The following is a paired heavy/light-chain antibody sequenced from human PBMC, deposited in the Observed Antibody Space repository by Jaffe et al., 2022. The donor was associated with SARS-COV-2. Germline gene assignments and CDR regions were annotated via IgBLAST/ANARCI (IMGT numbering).Light chain of an antibody. Sequence: QSVLTQPPSVSGAPGQRVTMSCTGSSSNIGAGYDVHWYQQLPGTAPKLLIYGNNNRPSGVPDRFSGSKSGTSASLAITGLQAEDEADYYCQSHDSNLSAWVFGGGTKLTVL. CDR1: SSNIGAGYD. J-gene: IGLJ3*02. CDR2: GNN. CDR3: QSHDSNLSAWV. V-gene: IGLV1-40*01.
Heavy chain of an antibody. J-gene: IGHJ4*02. CDR1: GFTFRSYW. CDR2: INQDGSEK. Sequence: EVQLVESGGGLVQPGGSLRLSCAASGFTFRSYWMTWVRQAPGKGLEWVANINQDGSEKHYVDFVKGRFTISRDNAKNSLFLQMNSLRAEDTAVYYCARVGNVHDYDNWGQGSLVTVSS. D-gene: IGHD4-17*01. V-gene: IGHV3-7*01. CDR3: ARVGNVHDYDN.